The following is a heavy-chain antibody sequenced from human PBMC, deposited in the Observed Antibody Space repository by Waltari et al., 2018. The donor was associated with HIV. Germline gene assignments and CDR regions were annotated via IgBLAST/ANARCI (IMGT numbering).Heavy chain of an antibody. V-gene: IGHV4-34*01. CDR3: AREREWYFDL. Sequence: QVQLQQWGAGLLKSSETLSLTCAVYGGSFSVYYWSWIRQPPGKGLEWIGEINHSGSTNYNPSLKSRVTISVDTSKNQFSLKLNSVTAADTAVYYCAREREWYFDLWGRGTLVTVSS. J-gene: IGHJ2*01. CDR1: GGSFSVYY. D-gene: IGHD1-26*01. CDR2: INHSGST.